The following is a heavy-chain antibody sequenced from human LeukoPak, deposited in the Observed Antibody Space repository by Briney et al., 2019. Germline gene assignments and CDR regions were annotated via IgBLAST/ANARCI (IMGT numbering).Heavy chain of an antibody. J-gene: IGHJ4*02. CDR2: INAYNGDT. Sequence: ASVKVSCKASGYTFINYAIHWVRQAPGQRLEWMGWINAYNGDTEYSQKFQGRVTITRYTSASTAYMELSTLRSEDTAVYYCARGSSSDWPLEYWGRGILVTVSS. CDR3: ARGSSSDWPLEY. D-gene: IGHD6-19*01. CDR1: GYTFINYA. V-gene: IGHV1-3*01.